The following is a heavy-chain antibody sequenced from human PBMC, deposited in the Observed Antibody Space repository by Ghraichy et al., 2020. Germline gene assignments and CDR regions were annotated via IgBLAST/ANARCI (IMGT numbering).Heavy chain of an antibody. D-gene: IGHD3-10*01. CDR1: GGSFSDYY. CDR3: GWSMVRGAFDP. J-gene: IGHJ5*02. Sequence: SETLSLTCAVYGGSFSDYYWSWIRQPPGKGLEWIGEVNHSGITNYNPSLKRRVTISVDTSQNQFSLKLSSVTAADTAVYYCGWSMVRGAFDPWGQGTLVTVSS. V-gene: IGHV4-34*01. CDR2: VNHSGIT.